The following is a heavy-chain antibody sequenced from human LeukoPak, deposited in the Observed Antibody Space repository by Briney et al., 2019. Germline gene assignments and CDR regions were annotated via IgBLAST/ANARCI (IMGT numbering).Heavy chain of an antibody. J-gene: IGHJ3*02. Sequence: SETLSLTCTVSGGSISSSSYYWGWIRPPPGKGLEWIGSIYYSGSTYYNPSLKSRVTISVDTSTNQFSLKLSSVTAADTAVYYCARRRIAVAAAFDIWGQGTMVTVSS. CDR2: IYYSGST. CDR1: GGSISSSSYY. V-gene: IGHV4-39*01. CDR3: ARRRIAVAAAFDI. D-gene: IGHD6-19*01.